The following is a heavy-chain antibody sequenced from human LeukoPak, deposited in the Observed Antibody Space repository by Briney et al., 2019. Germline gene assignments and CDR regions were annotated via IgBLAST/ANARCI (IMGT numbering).Heavy chain of an antibody. Sequence: SVKVSCKASGGTFNHFGINWVRQAPGQGLEWMGRIIPVLDSAKYAPKIQDRVTITADKSTSTAYMELNSLRSEDTAVYFCARDSGRPPTSFDYWGQGTLVTVSS. CDR2: IIPVLDSA. J-gene: IGHJ4*02. CDR3: ARDSGRPPTSFDY. D-gene: IGHD1-1*01. V-gene: IGHV1-69*04. CDR1: GGTFNHFG.